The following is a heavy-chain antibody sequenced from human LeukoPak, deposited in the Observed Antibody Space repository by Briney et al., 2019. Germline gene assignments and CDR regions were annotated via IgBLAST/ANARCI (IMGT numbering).Heavy chain of an antibody. J-gene: IGHJ5*02. CDR3: ARAAELRYFDWLTPRPWFDP. V-gene: IGHV3-74*01. D-gene: IGHD3-9*01. CDR1: GFTFSSYW. CDR2: INSDGSST. Sequence: GGPLRLSCAASGFTFSSYWMHWVRQAPGKGLVWVSRINSDGSSTSYADSVKGRFTISRDNAKNTLYLQMNSLRAEDTAVYYCARAAELRYFDWLTPRPWFDPWGQGTLVTVSS.